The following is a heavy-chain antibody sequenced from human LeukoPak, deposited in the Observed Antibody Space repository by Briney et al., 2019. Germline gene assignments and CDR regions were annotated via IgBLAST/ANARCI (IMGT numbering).Heavy chain of an antibody. Sequence: GGSLRLSCAASGFTFSSYSMNWVRQAPGKGLEWVSSISSSSSYIYYADSVKGRFTISRDNAKNSLYLQMNSLRAEDTAVYYCARDGWFGELKGEYWGQGTLVTVSS. CDR3: ARDGWFGELKGEY. CDR2: ISSSSSYI. D-gene: IGHD3-10*01. J-gene: IGHJ4*02. V-gene: IGHV3-21*04. CDR1: GFTFSSYS.